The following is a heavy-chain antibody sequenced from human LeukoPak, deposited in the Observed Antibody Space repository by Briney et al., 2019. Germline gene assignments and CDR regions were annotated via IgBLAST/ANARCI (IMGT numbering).Heavy chain of an antibody. CDR3: ARDRGHFFDY. J-gene: IGHJ4*02. CDR2: IYYSGST. V-gene: IGHV4-59*01. Sequence: KASETLSLTRSVSGGSLISYYRSWIRQPPGKGLEWIGYIYYSGSTNYNPSLKSRVAISVDTSKNQFSLKLSSVTAADTAVYYCARDRGHFFDYWGQGTLVTVSS. CDR1: GGSLISYY.